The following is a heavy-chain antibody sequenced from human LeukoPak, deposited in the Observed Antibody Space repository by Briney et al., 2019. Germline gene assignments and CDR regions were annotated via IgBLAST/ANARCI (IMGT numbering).Heavy chain of an antibody. V-gene: IGHV3-21*01. Sequence: DSVKGRFTISRDNAKNSLYLQMNSLILEDTAVYYCARDGSGSGDNWGQGTLVTVSS. CDR3: ARDGSGSGDN. J-gene: IGHJ4*02. D-gene: IGHD2-15*01.